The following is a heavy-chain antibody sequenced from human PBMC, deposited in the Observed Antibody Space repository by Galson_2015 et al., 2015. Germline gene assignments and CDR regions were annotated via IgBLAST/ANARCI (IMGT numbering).Heavy chain of an antibody. Sequence: TLSLTCTVSGGSISSGDYYWSWIRQPPGKGLEWIGHIYYSGSTYYNPSLKSRVTISVDTSKNQFSLKLSSVTAADTAEYYCAREVGGGTPDPIYYYYGMDVWGQGTTVTVSS. D-gene: IGHD3-16*01. CDR1: GGSISSGDYY. CDR3: AREVGGGTPDPIYYYYGMDV. J-gene: IGHJ6*02. V-gene: IGHV4-30-4*01. CDR2: IYYSGST.